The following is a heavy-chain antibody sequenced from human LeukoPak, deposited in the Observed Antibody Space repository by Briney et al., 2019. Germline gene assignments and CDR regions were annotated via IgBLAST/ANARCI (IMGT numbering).Heavy chain of an antibody. CDR3: ARSGQLLTNYYYYYMDV. D-gene: IGHD2-2*01. V-gene: IGHV3-33*01. J-gene: IGHJ6*03. CDR1: GFTFSSYG. Sequence: GRSLRLSCAASGFTFSSYGMHWVRQAPGKGLEWVAVIWYDGSNKYYADSVKGRFTISRENSKNTLYLQMNSLRAEDTAVYYCARSGQLLTNYYYYYMDVWGKGTTVTVSS. CDR2: IWYDGSNK.